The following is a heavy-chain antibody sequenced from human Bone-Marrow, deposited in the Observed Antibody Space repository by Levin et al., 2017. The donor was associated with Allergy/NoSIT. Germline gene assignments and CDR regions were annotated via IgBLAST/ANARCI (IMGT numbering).Heavy chain of an antibody. CDR1: GGSISSGGYY. V-gene: IGHV4-31*03. CDR2: IYYSGST. Sequence: SQTLSLTCTVSGGSISSGGYYWSWIRQHPGKGLEWIGYIYYSGSTYYNPSLKSRVTISVDTSKNQFSLKLSSVTAADTAVYYCARERPRIAAAGLAAFDIWGQGTMVTVSS. J-gene: IGHJ3*02. D-gene: IGHD6-13*01. CDR3: ARERPRIAAAGLAAFDI.